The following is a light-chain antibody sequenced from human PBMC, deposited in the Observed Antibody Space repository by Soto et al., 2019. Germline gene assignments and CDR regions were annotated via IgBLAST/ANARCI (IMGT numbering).Light chain of an antibody. Sequence: ETVMTQSPATLSVFPGETVTLSCGASQSVSTNLAWYQQKPGQAPRLLIYGASPRATGVPARFSGSGSGTEFTLTISSLQSEDFAVYYCQQYNNWPPLITFGQGTRLEIK. CDR1: QSVSTN. J-gene: IGKJ5*01. CDR2: GAS. V-gene: IGKV3-15*01. CDR3: QQYNNWPPLIT.